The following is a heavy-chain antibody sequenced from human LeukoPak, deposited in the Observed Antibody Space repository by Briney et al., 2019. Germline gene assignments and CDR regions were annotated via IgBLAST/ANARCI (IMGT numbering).Heavy chain of an antibody. CDR3: ARVASTPSRIYYFDY. V-gene: IGHV4-59*01. Sequence: PSETLSLTCTVSGGSISSYYWSWIRQPPGKGLEWIGYIYYSGSTNYNPSLKSRVTMSVDTSKNQFSLKLSSVTAADTAVYYCARVASTPSRIYYFDYWGQGTLVTVSS. CDR2: IYYSGST. J-gene: IGHJ4*02. CDR1: GGSISSYY. D-gene: IGHD2-2*01.